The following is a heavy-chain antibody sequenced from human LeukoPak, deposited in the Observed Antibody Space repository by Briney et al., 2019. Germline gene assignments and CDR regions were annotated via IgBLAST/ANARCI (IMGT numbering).Heavy chain of an antibody. J-gene: IGHJ3*02. CDR2: IIPIFGTA. Sequence: APVKVSCKASGGTFSSYAISWVRQAPGQGLEWMGGIIPIFGTANYAQEFQGRVTITADESTSTAYMELSSLRSEDTAVYYCARLSREARHWGDAFDIWGQGTMVTVSS. CDR3: ARLSREARHWGDAFDI. CDR1: GGTFSSYA. V-gene: IGHV1-69*01. D-gene: IGHD7-27*01.